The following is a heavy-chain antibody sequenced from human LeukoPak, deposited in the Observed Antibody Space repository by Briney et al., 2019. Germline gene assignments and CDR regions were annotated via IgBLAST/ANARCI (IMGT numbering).Heavy chain of an antibody. V-gene: IGHV1-18*01. CDR2: ISAYSGNT. J-gene: IGHJ4*02. D-gene: IGHD3-22*01. CDR3: AISQGSYYDTSGYLGGDY. CDR1: GYTFTNYG. Sequence: ASVKVSCKASGYTFTNYGIFWVRQAPGQGLEWMGWISAYSGNTNYAQKLQGRVTMTTETSTSTAYMELESLRSDDTAVYYCAISQGSYYDTSGYLGGDYWGQGTLVSVSS.